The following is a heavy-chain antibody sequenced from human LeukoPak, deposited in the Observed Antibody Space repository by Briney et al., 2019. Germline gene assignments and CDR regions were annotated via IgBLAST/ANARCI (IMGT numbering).Heavy chain of an antibody. CDR1: GFNFENYA. J-gene: IGHJ4*02. CDR3: ARGGGRGRSMVRGFMDV. CDR2: ISGKSGSI. V-gene: IGHV3-9*01. D-gene: IGHD3-10*01. Sequence: GGSLRLSCAASGFNFENYAMHWVRQGPGKGLEWVAGISGKSGSIAYADSVKGRFTVSRDAAKISRYLQMHSLTPEETPLYYCARGGGRGRSMVRGFMDVWGQGTLVTVSS.